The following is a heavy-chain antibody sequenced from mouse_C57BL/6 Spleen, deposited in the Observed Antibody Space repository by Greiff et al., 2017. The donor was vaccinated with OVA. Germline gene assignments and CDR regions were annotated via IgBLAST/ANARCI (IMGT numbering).Heavy chain of an antibody. CDR2: IWSGGST. V-gene: IGHV2-2*01. D-gene: IGHD1-1*01. CDR1: GFSLTSYG. CDR3: ARKGSRDYAMDY. Sequence: VQLQESGPGLVQPSQSLSITCTVSGFSLTSYGVHWVRQSPGKGLEWLGVIWSGGSTDYNAAFISRLSISKDNSKSQVFFKMNSLQADDTAIYYCARKGSRDYAMDYWGQGTSVTVSS. J-gene: IGHJ4*01.